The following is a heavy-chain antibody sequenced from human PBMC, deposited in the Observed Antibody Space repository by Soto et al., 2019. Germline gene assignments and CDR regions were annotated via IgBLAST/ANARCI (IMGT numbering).Heavy chain of an antibody. CDR2: ISGSGGST. J-gene: IGHJ4*02. CDR3: AKDRWGSDDYGDSPMWY. D-gene: IGHD4-17*01. CDR1: GFTFSSYA. V-gene: IGHV3-23*01. Sequence: PGGSLRLSCAASGFTFSSYAMHWVRQAPGKGLEWVSAISGSGGSTYYADSVKGRFTISRDNSKNTLYLQMNSLRAEDTAVYYCAKDRWGSDDYGDSPMWYWGQGTLVTVSS.